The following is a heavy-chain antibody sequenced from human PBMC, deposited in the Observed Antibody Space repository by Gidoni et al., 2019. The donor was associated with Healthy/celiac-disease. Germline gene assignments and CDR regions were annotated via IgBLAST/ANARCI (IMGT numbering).Heavy chain of an antibody. CDR1: GVTVSSNY. CDR2: IYSGGST. V-gene: IGHV3-66*02. D-gene: IGHD5-18*01. CDR3: ARDRVDTAIRYGMDV. Sequence: EVQLVESGGGLVQPGGSLRLSCAAAGVTVSSNYMSWVRQAPGKGLEWVSVIYSGGSTYYADSVKGRFTISRDNSKNTLYLQMNSQRAEDTAVYYCARDRVDTAIRYGMDVWGQGTTVTVSS. J-gene: IGHJ6*02.